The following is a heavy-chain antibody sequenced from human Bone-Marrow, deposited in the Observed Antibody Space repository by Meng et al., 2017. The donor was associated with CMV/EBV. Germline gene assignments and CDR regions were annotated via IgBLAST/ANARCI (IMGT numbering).Heavy chain of an antibody. Sequence: GESLKISCAASGFTFSSYSMNWVRQAPGKGLEWVSSISSSSSYIYYADSVKGRFTISRDNAKNSLYLQMNSLRAEDTAVYYCAKVRPYYYGSGSYSYYYYGMDVWGQGTTVTGSS. J-gene: IGHJ6*02. CDR3: AKVRPYYYGSGSYSYYYYGMDV. D-gene: IGHD3-10*01. CDR2: ISSSSSYI. V-gene: IGHV3-21*01. CDR1: GFTFSSYS.